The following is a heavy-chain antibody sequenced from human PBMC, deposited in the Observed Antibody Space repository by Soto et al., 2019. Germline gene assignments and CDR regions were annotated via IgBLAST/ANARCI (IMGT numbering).Heavy chain of an antibody. CDR2: IYHSWST. CDR3: ASVPSP. V-gene: IGHV4-30-2*01. J-gene: IGHJ5*02. D-gene: IGHD6-6*01. Sequence: QLQLPESGSGLVKPSQTLSLTCAVSGGSISSGGYSWSWIRQPPGKGLEWIGYIYHSWSTYYNPYFKSRVTLSVVRSKNQFPLKLSSVTAADTAVYYCASVPSPWGQGTLVTVSS. CDR1: GGSISSGGYS.